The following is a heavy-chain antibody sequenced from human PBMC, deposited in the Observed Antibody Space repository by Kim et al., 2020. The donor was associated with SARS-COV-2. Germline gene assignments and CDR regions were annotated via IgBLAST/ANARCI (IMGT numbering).Heavy chain of an antibody. Sequence: GGSLRLSCAASGFTFSSYAMHWVRQAPGKGLEWVAVISYDGSNKYYADSVKGRFTISRDNSKNTLYLQMNSLRAEDTAVYYCARGAGVLGLRGMDGWGQG. D-gene: IGHD3-10*01. CDR1: GFTFSSYA. V-gene: IGHV3-30*04. J-gene: IGHJ6*02. CDR3: ARGAGVLGLRGMDG. CDR2: ISYDGSNK.